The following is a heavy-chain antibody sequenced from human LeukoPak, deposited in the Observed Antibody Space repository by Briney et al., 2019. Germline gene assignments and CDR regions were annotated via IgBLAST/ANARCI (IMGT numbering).Heavy chain of an antibody. CDR2: TNPSGGST. D-gene: IGHD2-8*02. CDR3: ARDRPGPPYWYFDL. V-gene: IGHV1-46*01. J-gene: IGHJ2*01. CDR1: GYTFTSDY. Sequence: EASGKVSCTASGYTFTSDYMHWVRQAPGQGLEWVGITNPSGGSTSYAQKFQGRVTMTRDTSTSTVYMELSSLRSEDTAVYYCARDRPGPPYWYFDLWGRGTLVTVSS.